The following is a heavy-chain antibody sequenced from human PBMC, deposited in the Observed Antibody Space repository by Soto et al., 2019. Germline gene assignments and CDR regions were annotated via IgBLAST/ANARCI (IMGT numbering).Heavy chain of an antibody. D-gene: IGHD6-13*01. V-gene: IGHV3-33*01. CDR3: ARDSVAAGTDYFDY. Sequence: QVQLVESGGGVVQPGRSLRLSCAAYGFTFSSYGMHWVRQAPGKGLEWVAVIWYDGSNKYYADSVKGRFTISRDNSKNTLYLQMNSLRAEDTAVYYCARDSVAAGTDYFDYWGQGTLVTVSS. J-gene: IGHJ4*02. CDR2: IWYDGSNK. CDR1: GFTFSSYG.